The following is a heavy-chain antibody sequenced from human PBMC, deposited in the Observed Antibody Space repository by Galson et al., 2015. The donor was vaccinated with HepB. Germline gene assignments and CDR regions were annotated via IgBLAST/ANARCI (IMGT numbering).Heavy chain of an antibody. V-gene: IGHV6-1*01. CDR3: ARAYCGVDCSYFDY. D-gene: IGHD2-21*01. CDR1: GDSVTRNSAS. J-gene: IGHJ4*02. CDR2: TYYRSKWYN. Sequence: CAISGDSVTRNSASWNWIRQSPSRGLEWLGRTYYRSKWYNDYAVSVKSQIGINRDTSKNQFSLQLNSVTPEDTAVYYCARAYCGVDCSYFDYWGQGALVTVSS.